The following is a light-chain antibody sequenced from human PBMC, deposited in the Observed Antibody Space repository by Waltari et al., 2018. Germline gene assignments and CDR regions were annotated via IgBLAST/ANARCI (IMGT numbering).Light chain of an antibody. CDR3: ATWDDSLGGLWV. J-gene: IGLJ3*02. CDR2: GNK. CDR1: SSNIGSNS. V-gene: IGLV1-47*01. Sequence: QSVLTQPPSASGTPGQRVTISCSGSSSNIGSNSVHWYQQLPGTAPKLLIYGNKPRPSGVPDRFSGSKSGTSASLAISGLRSDDEADYYCATWDDSLGGLWVFGGGTKLTVL.